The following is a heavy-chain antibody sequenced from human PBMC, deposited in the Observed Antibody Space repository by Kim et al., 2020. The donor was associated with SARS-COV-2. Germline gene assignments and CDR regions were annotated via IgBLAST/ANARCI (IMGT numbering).Heavy chain of an antibody. V-gene: IGHV3-21*01. CDR3: ARGGLGSGLNYFDY. CDR2: ISSSSSYI. CDR1: GFTFSSYS. J-gene: IGHJ4*02. D-gene: IGHD3-22*01. Sequence: GGSLRLSCAASGFTFSSYSMNWVRQAPGKGLEWVSSISSSSSYIYYADSVKGRFTISRDNAKNSLYLQMNSLRAEDTAVYYCARGGLGSGLNYFDYWGQGTLVTVSS.